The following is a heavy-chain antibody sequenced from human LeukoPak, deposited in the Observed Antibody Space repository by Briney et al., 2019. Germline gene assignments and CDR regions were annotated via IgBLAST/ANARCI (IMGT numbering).Heavy chain of an antibody. CDR2: IYYSGST. J-gene: IGHJ6*02. Sequence: PSETLSLTCTVSGGSISSYYWSWIRQPPGKGLEWIGYIYYSGSTNYNPSLKSRVTISVDTSKNQFSLKLSSVTAADTAVYYCAGRGAAMDYYYGMDVWGQGTTVTVSS. CDR3: AGRGAAMDYYYGMDV. V-gene: IGHV4-59*01. CDR1: GGSISSYY. D-gene: IGHD1-26*01.